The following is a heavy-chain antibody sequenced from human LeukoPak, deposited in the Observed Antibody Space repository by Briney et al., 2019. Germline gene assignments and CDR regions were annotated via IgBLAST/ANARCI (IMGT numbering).Heavy chain of an antibody. J-gene: IGHJ3*02. V-gene: IGHV1-18*01. CDR1: GGTFSSYA. CDR3: ARVLADAFDI. Sequence: ASVKVSCKASGGTFSSYAISWVRQAPGQGLEWMGWISAYNGNTNYAQKLQGRVTMTTDTSTSTAYMELRSLRSDDTAVYYCARVLADAFDIWGQGTMVTVSS. CDR2: ISAYNGNT.